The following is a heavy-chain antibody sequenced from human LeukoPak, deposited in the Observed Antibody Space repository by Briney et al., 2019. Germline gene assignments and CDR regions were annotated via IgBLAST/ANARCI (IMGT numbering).Heavy chain of an antibody. CDR3: ARDTLEYSNSPDALDI. J-gene: IGHJ3*02. D-gene: IGHD4-23*01. Sequence: PGGSLRLSCVASGFSFDSYWMNWVRQAPGRGLEWVANINHDATEKYYVDSVKGRFTISRDNAKKSLYLQMNRLRADDTAVCHCARDTLEYSNSPDALDIWGQGTMVTVSS. V-gene: IGHV3-7*01. CDR1: GFSFDSYW. CDR2: INHDATEK.